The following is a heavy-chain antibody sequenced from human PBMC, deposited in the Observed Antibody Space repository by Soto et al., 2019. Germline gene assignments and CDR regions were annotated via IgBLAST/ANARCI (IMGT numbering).Heavy chain of an antibody. CDR1: GYTFTNYG. CDR2: ISAYNGNT. J-gene: IGHJ6*01. V-gene: IGHV1-18*04. Sequence: ASVKVSCKASGYTFTNYGISWVRQAPGQGLEWMGWISAYNGNTNYAQRLQGRVTMTTDTSTSTAYMELRSLRSDDTAVYYCARDPVGSLHYYYGMDVWGQATTVIVS. CDR3: ARDPVGSLHYYYGMDV.